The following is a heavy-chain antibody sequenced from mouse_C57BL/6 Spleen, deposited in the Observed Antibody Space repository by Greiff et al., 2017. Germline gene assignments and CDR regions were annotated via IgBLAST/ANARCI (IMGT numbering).Heavy chain of an antibody. Sequence: QVQLQQPGAELVKPGASVKMSCKASGYTFTIYWITWVKQRPGQGLEWIGDIYPGSGSTNYNETFQSKATLTVDTSSSTAYMQLSSLTSEDSAVYYCAREGPYYSNYDFAYWGQGTLVTVSA. V-gene: IGHV1-55*01. J-gene: IGHJ3*01. CDR2: IYPGSGST. D-gene: IGHD2-5*01. CDR3: AREGPYYSNYDFAY. CDR1: GYTFTIYW.